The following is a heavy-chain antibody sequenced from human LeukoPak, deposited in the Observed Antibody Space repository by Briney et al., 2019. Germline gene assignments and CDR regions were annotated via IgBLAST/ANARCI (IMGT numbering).Heavy chain of an antibody. J-gene: IGHJ6*04. CDR3: ARNGGYSYGPGYYYGMDV. V-gene: IGHV1-69*06. CDR1: GGTFSSYD. D-gene: IGHD5-18*01. CDR2: IIPIFDTA. Sequence: HWDSVHVYCKAFGGTFSSYDISWVRQAPGPGLEWMGEIIPIFDTANYAQTGQGRVTITADKSTSTAYMELSSLRSEGAAVYYWARNGGYSYGPGYYYGMDVWGKGTTVTVSS.